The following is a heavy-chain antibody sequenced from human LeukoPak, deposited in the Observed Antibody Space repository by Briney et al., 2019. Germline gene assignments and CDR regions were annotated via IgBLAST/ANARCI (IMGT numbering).Heavy chain of an antibody. CDR3: ITEPHDYGDFTFGY. V-gene: IGHV3-15*01. J-gene: IGHJ4*02. Sequence: NPGGSLRLSCAASGFTFSSYAMSWVRQAPGKGLEWVGRISSKSDGGTTDYAAPVKGRFTISRDDSTNTLSLQMSGLKAEDTALYFCITEPHDYGDFTFGYWGQGTLVTVSS. D-gene: IGHD4-17*01. CDR2: ISSKSDGGTT. CDR1: GFTFSSYA.